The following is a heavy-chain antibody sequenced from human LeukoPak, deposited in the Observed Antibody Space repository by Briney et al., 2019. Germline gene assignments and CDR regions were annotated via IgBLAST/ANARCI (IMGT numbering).Heavy chain of an antibody. CDR1: GFTVSSNY. CDR2: IYSGGAT. CDR3: ARATKAVADFDL. J-gene: IGHJ2*01. V-gene: IGHV3-53*01. Sequence: GESLRLSCSASGFTVSSNYMHWVRQAPGKGLEWVSMIYSGGATYYADSVRGRFTISRDNSMNMLHLQMNSLRVEDTAVYYCARATKAVADFDLWGRGALVTVSS. D-gene: IGHD6-19*01.